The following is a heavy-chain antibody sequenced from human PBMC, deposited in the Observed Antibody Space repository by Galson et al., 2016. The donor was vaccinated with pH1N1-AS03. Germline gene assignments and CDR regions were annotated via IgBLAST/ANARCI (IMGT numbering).Heavy chain of an antibody. CDR1: GFTFSSHV. J-gene: IGHJ4*02. CDR2: INDSGEAT. Sequence: SLRLSCAASGFTFSSHVMAWVRQAPGKGLEWISSINDSGEATYYAESVKGSFTISRDNTDNTLYLQMDSLRAEDTAIYYCAKDRLTSLVVQGGFDHWGQGSLVTVSS. CDR3: AKDRLTSLVVQGGFDH. D-gene: IGHD3-16*01. V-gene: IGHV3-23*01.